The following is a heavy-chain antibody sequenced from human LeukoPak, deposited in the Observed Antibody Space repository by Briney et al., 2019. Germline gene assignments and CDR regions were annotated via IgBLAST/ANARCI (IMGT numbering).Heavy chain of an antibody. J-gene: IGHJ4*02. CDR1: GGTFSSYA. CDR2: IIPIFGTA. CDR3: ARPTLTGDQLDY. V-gene: IGHV1-69*13. Sequence: ASVKVSCKASGGTFSSYAISWVRQAPGQGLEWMGGIIPIFGTANYAQKFQGRVTITADESTSTAYMELSSLRSEDTAVYYCARPTLTGDQLDYWGQGTLVTVSS. D-gene: IGHD7-27*01.